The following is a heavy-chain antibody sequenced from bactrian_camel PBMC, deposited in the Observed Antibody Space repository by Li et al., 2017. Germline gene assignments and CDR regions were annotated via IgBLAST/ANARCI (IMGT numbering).Heavy chain of an antibody. V-gene: IGHV3S40*01. D-gene: IGHD7*01. CDR1: GFTFSIHG. J-gene: IGHJ4*01. Sequence: VQLVESGGGLVQPGGSLRLSCAASGFTFSIHGMSWVRQAPGKGLEWVSSINSGDDATLYAGSVTGRFTISRDNAKNALYLQLSSLKTEDTAMYYCTTGFSAAAAYVGQGTQVTVS. CDR2: INSGDDAT.